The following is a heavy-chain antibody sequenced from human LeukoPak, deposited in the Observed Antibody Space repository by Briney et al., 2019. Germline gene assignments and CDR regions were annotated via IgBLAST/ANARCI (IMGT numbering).Heavy chain of an antibody. Sequence: AGGSLRLSCLTSGFTLSTNAMSWVRQAPGKGLEWISGISGSGASTYYADSVKGRFTISRDDSRNTLYLQMNSLRGDDTAVYYCAKSSYYDSSGYYREYYFDYWGQGTLVTVSS. V-gene: IGHV3-23*01. CDR2: ISGSGAST. CDR1: GFTLSTNA. J-gene: IGHJ4*02. CDR3: AKSSYYDSSGYYREYYFDY. D-gene: IGHD3-22*01.